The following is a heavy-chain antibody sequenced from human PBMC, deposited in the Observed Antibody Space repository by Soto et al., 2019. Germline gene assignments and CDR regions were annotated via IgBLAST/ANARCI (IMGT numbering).Heavy chain of an antibody. Sequence: QITLKESGPTVVKPTQTLTLTCTFSGFSLSTSGVGVGWIRQPPGKALEWLALIYWDDDKRYSPSLRSRLTITKDTSENQVILTMTNMNPVDTATYYCARSQVMITVTYFDFWGQGTLVSVSS. D-gene: IGHD4-4*01. V-gene: IGHV2-5*02. CDR3: ARSQVMITVTYFDF. CDR2: IYWDDDK. J-gene: IGHJ4*02. CDR1: GFSLSTSGVG.